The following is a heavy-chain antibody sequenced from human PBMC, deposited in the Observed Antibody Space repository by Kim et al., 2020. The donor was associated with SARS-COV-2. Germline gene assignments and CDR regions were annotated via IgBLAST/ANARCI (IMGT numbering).Heavy chain of an antibody. CDR3: ARTVYQLGVDS. Sequence: TPHPQGRVTISVDTSKSQLSLKLSSVTAADTALYYCARTVYQLGVDSWGQGTLVTVSS. D-gene: IGHD6-6*01. V-gene: IGHV4-39*01. J-gene: IGHJ4*02.